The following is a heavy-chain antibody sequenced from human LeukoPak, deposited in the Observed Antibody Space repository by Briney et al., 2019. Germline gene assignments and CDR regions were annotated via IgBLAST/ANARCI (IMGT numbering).Heavy chain of an antibody. D-gene: IGHD3-9*01. Sequence: SETLSLTCTVSGGSSSSGSYYWGWIRQPAGKGLEWIGRIYTSRSTNYNPSLKSRVTTSVDTSKNQFSLKLSSVTAADTAVYYCVGRVLRYFDWFYWGQGTLVTVSS. CDR3: VGRVLRYFDWFY. CDR1: GGSSSSGSYY. CDR2: IYTSRST. J-gene: IGHJ4*02. V-gene: IGHV4-61*02.